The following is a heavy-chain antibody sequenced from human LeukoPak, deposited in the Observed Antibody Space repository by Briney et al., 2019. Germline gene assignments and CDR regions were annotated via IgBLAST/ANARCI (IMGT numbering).Heavy chain of an antibody. CDR1: GFTFDDYA. D-gene: IGHD1-26*01. CDR2: INWNGGDT. V-gene: IGHV3-20*04. J-gene: IGHJ4*02. Sequence: GGSLRLSCAASGFTFDDYAMNWVRQGPGKGLEWVSGINWNGGDTAYADSVKGRFTISRDNAKNSLHLQMNSLRVEDTALYCCARVKGGATMDYWGQGTLVTVSS. CDR3: ARVKGGATMDY.